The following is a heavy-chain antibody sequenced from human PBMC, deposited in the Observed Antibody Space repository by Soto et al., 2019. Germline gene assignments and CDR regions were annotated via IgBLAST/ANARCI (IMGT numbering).Heavy chain of an antibody. D-gene: IGHD5-18*01. CDR2: IYYSGNT. Sequence: QVQLQESGPGLVKPSQTLSLTCTVSGGSISSGDYYWSWIRQPPGKGLEWIGYIYYSGNTYYNPTPKNRVTKSVGTAKNQFPLKLSPVNAADTAVYYCAEYGYDCFDIWGQGTMVAVSS. V-gene: IGHV4-30-4*01. CDR1: GGSISSGDYY. J-gene: IGHJ3*02. CDR3: AEYGYDCFDI.